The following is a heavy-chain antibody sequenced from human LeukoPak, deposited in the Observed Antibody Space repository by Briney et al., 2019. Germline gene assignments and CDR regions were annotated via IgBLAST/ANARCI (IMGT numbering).Heavy chain of an antibody. CDR3: AIIFWERRDHYYYYMDV. D-gene: IGHD1-1*01. Sequence: GASVKVSCKVSGYTLTELSMHWVRQAPGKGLEWMGGFDPEDGETIYAQKFQGRVTMTEDTSTDTAYMELSSLRSEDTAVYYCAIIFWERRDHYYYYMDVWGKGTMVTVSS. V-gene: IGHV1-24*01. J-gene: IGHJ6*03. CDR2: FDPEDGET. CDR1: GYTLTELS.